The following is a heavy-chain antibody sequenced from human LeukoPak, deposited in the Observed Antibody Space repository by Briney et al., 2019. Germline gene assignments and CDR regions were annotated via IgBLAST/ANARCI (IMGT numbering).Heavy chain of an antibody. D-gene: IGHD6-19*01. J-gene: IGHJ1*01. CDR2: MNPNSGNT. V-gene: IGHV1-8*01. CDR1: GYTFTSYD. Sequence: GASVKVSCKASGYTFTSYDINWVRQATGQGLEWMGWMNPNSGNTGYAQKFQGRDTMTRNTSISTAYMELSSLRSEDTAVYYCATTPQWLSSPEYFQHWGQGTLVTVSS. CDR3: ATTPQWLSSPEYFQH.